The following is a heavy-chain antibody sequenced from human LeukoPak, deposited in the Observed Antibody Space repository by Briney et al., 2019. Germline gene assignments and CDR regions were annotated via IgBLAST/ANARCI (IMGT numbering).Heavy chain of an antibody. Sequence: PTGGSLRLSCAASGFTFSSYWMSWVRQAPGKGLEWVSTSSGNGGSTYYGDSVKGRFTISRDNVKNTLHLQMSSLRAEDTAIYYCARDSNWNNGGFDYWGQGTLVTVSA. V-gene: IGHV3-23*01. CDR2: SSGNGGST. D-gene: IGHD1/OR15-1a*01. CDR3: ARDSNWNNGGFDY. J-gene: IGHJ4*02. CDR1: GFTFSSYW.